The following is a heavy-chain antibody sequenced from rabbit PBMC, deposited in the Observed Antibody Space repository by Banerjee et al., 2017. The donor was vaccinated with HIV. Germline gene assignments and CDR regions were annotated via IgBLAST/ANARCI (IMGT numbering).Heavy chain of an antibody. V-gene: IGHV1S40*01. D-gene: IGHD6-1*01. CDR2: INIGTDVT. CDR3: AREGYFGYAYKL. Sequence: QSLEESGGDLVKPEGSLTLTCTASGFSFSGSYCMCWVRQAPGKGLEWIGSINIGTDVTWYATWAKGRFTISKTSSTTVTLQMTSLTAADTATYFCAREGYFGYAYKLWGQGTLVTVS. CDR1: GFSFSGSYC. J-gene: IGHJ4*01.